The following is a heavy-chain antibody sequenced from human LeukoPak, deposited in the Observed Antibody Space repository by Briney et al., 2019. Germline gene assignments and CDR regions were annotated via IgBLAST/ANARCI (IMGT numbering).Heavy chain of an antibody. CDR1: GFMLRRAW. CDR2: INEDGSET. Sequence: GGSLRLSCAASGFMLRRAWMSWVRRAPGKGLEWVANINEDGSETNVVESIKGRSTFSRDNAKNSLDLQMNSLGAEDTAVYYCARGPFWGQGTMVTVSS. CDR3: ARGPF. V-gene: IGHV3-7*01. J-gene: IGHJ3*01.